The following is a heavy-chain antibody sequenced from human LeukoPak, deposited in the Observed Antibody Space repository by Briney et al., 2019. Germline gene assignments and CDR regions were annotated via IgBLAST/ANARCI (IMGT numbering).Heavy chain of an antibody. Sequence: PGGSLRLYCAASGFTFSSYGMHWVRQAPGKGLEWVAIIWYDGSNKYYADSVKGRFTISRDNSKNTLYLQMSSLRTEDTAVYFCARDSGYDLVYGMDVWGQGTTVTVSS. CDR1: GFTFSSYG. D-gene: IGHD5-12*01. J-gene: IGHJ6*02. CDR3: ARDSGYDLVYGMDV. CDR2: IWYDGSNK. V-gene: IGHV3-33*01.